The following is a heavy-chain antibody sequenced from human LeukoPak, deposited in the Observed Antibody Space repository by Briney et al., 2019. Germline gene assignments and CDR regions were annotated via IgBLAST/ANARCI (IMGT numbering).Heavy chain of an antibody. V-gene: IGHV3-30*04. J-gene: IGHJ4*02. Sequence: GGSLRLSCAASGSTFSSYAMHWVRQAPGKGLEWVAVISYDGSNKYYADSVKGRFTISRDNSKNTLYLQMNSLRAEDTAVYYCARTPKLTMVRGPLDYWGQGTLVTVSS. CDR1: GSTFSSYA. CDR2: ISYDGSNK. CDR3: ARTPKLTMVRGPLDY. D-gene: IGHD3-10*01.